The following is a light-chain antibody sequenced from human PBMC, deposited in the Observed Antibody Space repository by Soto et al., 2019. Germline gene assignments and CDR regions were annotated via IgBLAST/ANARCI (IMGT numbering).Light chain of an antibody. J-gene: IGKJ3*01. Sequence: DIQMTQSPSTLSGSVGDRVTITCRASQTISSWLAWYQQKPGKAPKLLIYGASSLQSGVPSRFSGSGSGTEFTLTISSLQSEDFAVYYCQQYNNWPFTFGPGTKVDI. V-gene: IGKV1-5*01. CDR2: GAS. CDR3: QQYNNWPFT. CDR1: QTISSW.